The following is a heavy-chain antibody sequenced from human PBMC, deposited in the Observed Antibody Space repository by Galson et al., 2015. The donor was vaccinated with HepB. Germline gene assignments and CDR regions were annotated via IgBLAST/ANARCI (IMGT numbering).Heavy chain of an antibody. CDR3: ARDHYYYDRSGQYSTGAFDI. D-gene: IGHD3-22*01. J-gene: IGHJ3*02. CDR2: VYTSGST. CDR1: GGSISTYY. Sequence: ETLSLTCTVSGGSISTYYWSWIRQPAGKGLEWIGRVYTSGSTNYNPSLKNRVTMSVDTSKKQFSLKLTSVTAADTAVYFCARDHYYYDRSGQYSTGAFDIWGQGTVVTVSP. V-gene: IGHV4-4*07.